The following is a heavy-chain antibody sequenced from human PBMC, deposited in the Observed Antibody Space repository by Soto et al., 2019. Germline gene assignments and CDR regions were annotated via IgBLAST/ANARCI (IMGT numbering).Heavy chain of an antibody. CDR2: INHSRST. V-gene: IGHV4-34*01. J-gene: IGHJ4*02. CDR1: GGSFSGYY. CDR3: ARGIAAAGTWGLSYFDY. Sequence: SETLSLTCAVYGGSFSGYYWSWIRQPPGKGLEWIVEINHSRSTNYNPSLKSRVTISVDTSKNQFSLKLSSVTAADTAVYYCARGIAAAGTWGLSYFDYWGQGTLVTVSS. D-gene: IGHD6-13*01.